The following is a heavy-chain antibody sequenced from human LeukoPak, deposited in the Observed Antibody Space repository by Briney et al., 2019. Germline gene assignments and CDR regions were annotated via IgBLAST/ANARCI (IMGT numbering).Heavy chain of an antibody. V-gene: IGHV4-38-2*02. J-gene: IGHJ2*01. D-gene: IGHD2-2*01. Sequence: PSETLSLTCTVSGYSISSGYYWGWIRQPPGKGLEWIGSIYHSGSTYYNPSLKSRVTISVDTSKNQFSLKLSSVTAADTAVYYCARDRGYCSTTTCLYWYFDLWGRGTLVTVSS. CDR2: IYHSGST. CDR3: ARDRGYCSTTTCLYWYFDL. CDR1: GYSISSGYY.